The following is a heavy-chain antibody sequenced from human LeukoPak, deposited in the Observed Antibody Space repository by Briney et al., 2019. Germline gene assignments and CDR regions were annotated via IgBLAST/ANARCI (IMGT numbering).Heavy chain of an antibody. CDR2: IYYSGTT. Sequence: PSETLSLTCTVPGDSISSSSYYWGWIRQPPGKGLEWIGSIYYSGTTYYNPSLKSRVTISVDTSKNQFSLKLSSVTAADTAVYYCARGLSWGQGTLVTVSS. D-gene: IGHD6-19*01. CDR3: ARGLS. CDR1: GDSISSSSYY. V-gene: IGHV4-39*01. J-gene: IGHJ4*02.